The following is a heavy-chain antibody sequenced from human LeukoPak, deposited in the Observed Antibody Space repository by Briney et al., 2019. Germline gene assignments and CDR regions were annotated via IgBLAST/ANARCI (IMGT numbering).Heavy chain of an antibody. D-gene: IGHD2-15*01. Sequence: GGSLRLSCAASGFTFSRYSMNWVRQAPGKELEWVSYIKSDSATIYYADSVKGRFTISRDNAENSLYLQMNSLRAEDTAVYYCARGSEGYCSGGGCYYGMDVWGQGTTVTVSS. J-gene: IGHJ6*01. CDR2: IKSDSATI. CDR1: GFTFSRYS. V-gene: IGHV3-48*04. CDR3: ARGSEGYCSGGGCYYGMDV.